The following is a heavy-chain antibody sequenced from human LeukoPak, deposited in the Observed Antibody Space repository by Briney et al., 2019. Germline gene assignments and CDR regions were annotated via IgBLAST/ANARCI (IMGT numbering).Heavy chain of an antibody. CDR3: AKPVGDYYDSSGYYFDY. D-gene: IGHD3-22*01. J-gene: IGHJ4*02. Sequence: GGSLRLSCAASGFTFSSYEMNWVRQAPGKGLEWVAVISYDGSNKYYADSVEGRFTISRDNSKNTLYLQMNSLRAEDTAVYYCAKPVGDYYDSSGYYFDYWGQGTLVTVSS. CDR2: ISYDGSNK. V-gene: IGHV3-30*18. CDR1: GFTFSSYE.